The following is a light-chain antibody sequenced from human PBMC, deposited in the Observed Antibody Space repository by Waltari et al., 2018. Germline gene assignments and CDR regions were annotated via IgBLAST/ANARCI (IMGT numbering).Light chain of an antibody. CDR3: QQYATSRT. Sequence: IVLTQSPGTLSLSPGERATLSCRASQSISSTNVAWYRRKPGQAPRLLIYGVSTRATGIPDRFSGSGSGTDFTLTISRLEPEDFAVYYCQQYATSRTFGQGTKVEL. CDR1: QSISSTN. V-gene: IGKV3-20*01. J-gene: IGKJ1*01. CDR2: GVS.